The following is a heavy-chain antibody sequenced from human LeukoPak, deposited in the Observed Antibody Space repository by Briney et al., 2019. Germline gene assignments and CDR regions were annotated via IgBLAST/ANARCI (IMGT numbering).Heavy chain of an antibody. J-gene: IGHJ4*02. Sequence: SETLSLTCAVYGGSFSGYYWSWIRQPPGKGLEWIGEINHGGSTNYNPSLKSRVTISVDTSKNQFSLKLSSVTAADTAVYYCATSYSSGWSFDYWGQGTLVTVSS. V-gene: IGHV4-34*01. CDR3: ATSYSSGWSFDY. CDR2: INHGGST. CDR1: GGSFSGYY. D-gene: IGHD6-19*01.